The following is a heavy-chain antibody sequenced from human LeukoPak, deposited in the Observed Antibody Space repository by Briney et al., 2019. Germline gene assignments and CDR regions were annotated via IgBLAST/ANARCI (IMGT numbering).Heavy chain of an antibody. J-gene: IGHJ4*02. D-gene: IGHD2-15*01. CDR2: FTSRSAGRTI. Sequence: SGGSLRLSCTASGVTLSNTWMRWVRQAPGKGLEWVGLFTSRSAGRTIHYAAPVQGRFTILAEDSKNTWYLQMNGLQIEDTGIYYCTTGGGTMDFWGQGTLVTVSS. CDR1: GVTLSNTW. V-gene: IGHV3-15*01. CDR3: TTGGGTMDF.